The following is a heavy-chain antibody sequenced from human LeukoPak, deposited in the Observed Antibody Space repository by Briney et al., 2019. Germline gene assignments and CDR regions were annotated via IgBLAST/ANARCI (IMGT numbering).Heavy chain of an antibody. Sequence: AASVKVSCKVSGYTLTELSMHWVRQAPGKGLEWMGGFDPEDGETIYAQKFQGRVTMTEDTSTDTAYMELSSLRSEDTAVYYCATSIAVAGTFDYWGQGTLVTVSS. D-gene: IGHD6-19*01. J-gene: IGHJ4*02. CDR1: GYTLTELS. CDR3: ATSIAVAGTFDY. V-gene: IGHV1-24*01. CDR2: FDPEDGET.